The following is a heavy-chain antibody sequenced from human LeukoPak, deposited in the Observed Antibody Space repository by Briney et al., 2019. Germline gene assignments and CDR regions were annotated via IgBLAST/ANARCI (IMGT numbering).Heavy chain of an antibody. J-gene: IGHJ4*02. V-gene: IGHV3-30*18. D-gene: IGHD3-10*01. CDR3: AKGLYYGLGSYFPFDF. CDR2: ISYDGSNK. CDR1: GFTFSSYE. Sequence: GGSLRLSCAASGFTFSSYEMNWVRQAPGKGLEWVAVISYDGSNKYYADSVKGRFTISRDNSKNTVYLQMNSLRTEDTAVYYCAKGLYYGLGSYFPFDFWGQGTLVTVSS.